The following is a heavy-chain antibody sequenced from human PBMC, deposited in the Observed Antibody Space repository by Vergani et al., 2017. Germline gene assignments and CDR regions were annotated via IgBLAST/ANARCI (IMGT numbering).Heavy chain of an antibody. J-gene: IGHJ4*02. Sequence: EVQLVESGGGLVQPGGSLRLSCAASGFTFNKYWMSWVRQAPGKGLEWVANIKQDGSVKYYVDSVKGRFIISRDNARNSLYLQMNSLRVEDTAVYYCAGGAVMKSGSYYYWGQGTLVSVSS. V-gene: IGHV3-7*03. D-gene: IGHD1-26*01. CDR2: IKQDGSVK. CDR1: GFTFNKYW. CDR3: AGGAVMKSGSYYY.